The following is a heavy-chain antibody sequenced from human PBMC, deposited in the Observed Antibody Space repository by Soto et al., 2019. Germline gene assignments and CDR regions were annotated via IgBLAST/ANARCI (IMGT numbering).Heavy chain of an antibody. Sequence: GGSLRLSCAASGFTFSSYGMHWVRQAPGKGLEWVAVIWYDGSNKYYADSVKGRFTISRDNSKNTLYLQMNSLRAEDTAVYYCAKATMTLVVIRLDSWGQGTLVTVSS. CDR3: AKATMTLVVIRLDS. CDR1: GFTFSSYG. D-gene: IGHD3-22*01. J-gene: IGHJ4*02. V-gene: IGHV3-33*06. CDR2: IWYDGSNK.